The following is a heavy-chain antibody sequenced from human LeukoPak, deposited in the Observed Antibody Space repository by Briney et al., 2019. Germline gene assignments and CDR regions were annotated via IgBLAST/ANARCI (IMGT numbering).Heavy chain of an antibody. D-gene: IGHD6-19*01. CDR1: GFTFSSYE. Sequence: GGSLRLSCAASGFTFSSYEMNWVRQAPGEGLEWISYISSRGGTIKYADSVKGRFTISRDNAKNSLYLQMNRLRAEDTAVYYCARISGWYCDYWGQGTLVTVSS. V-gene: IGHV3-48*03. CDR3: ARISGWYCDY. CDR2: ISSRGGTI. J-gene: IGHJ4*02.